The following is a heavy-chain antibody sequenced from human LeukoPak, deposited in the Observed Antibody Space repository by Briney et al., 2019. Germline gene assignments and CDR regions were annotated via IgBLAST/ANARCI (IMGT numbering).Heavy chain of an antibody. CDR3: ASTNWNRPYDAFDI. CDR2: INHSGST. Sequence: PSETLSLTCAVYGGSFSGYYWSWIRQPPGKGLEWIGEINHSGSTNYNPSLKSRVTISVDTSKNQFSLKLSSVTAADTAVYYCASTNWNRPYDAFDIWGQGTMVTVSS. V-gene: IGHV4-34*01. D-gene: IGHD1-20*01. CDR1: GGSFSGYY. J-gene: IGHJ3*02.